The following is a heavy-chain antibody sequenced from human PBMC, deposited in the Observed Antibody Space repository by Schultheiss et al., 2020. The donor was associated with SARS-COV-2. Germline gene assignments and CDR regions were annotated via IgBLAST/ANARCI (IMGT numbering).Heavy chain of an antibody. CDR2: IYPGDSDT. D-gene: IGHD6-19*01. CDR3: ARRQAVAGYYYYGMDV. CDR1: GYSFTSYW. V-gene: IGHV5-51*01. J-gene: IGHJ6*02. Sequence: GGSLRLSCKGSGYSFTSYWIGWVRQMPGKGLEWMGIIYPGDSDTRYSPSFQGQVTISADKSISTAYLQWSSLKASDTAMYYCARRQAVAGYYYYGMDVWGQGTTVTAP.